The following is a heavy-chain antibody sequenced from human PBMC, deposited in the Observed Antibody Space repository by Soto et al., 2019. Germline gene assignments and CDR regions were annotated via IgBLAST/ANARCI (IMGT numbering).Heavy chain of an antibody. D-gene: IGHD6-13*01. CDR2: ISYDGSNK. CDR1: GFTFSSYA. J-gene: IGHJ6*02. CDR3: ARDSYSSSWKQYYYYSYGMDV. V-gene: IGHV3-30-3*01. Sequence: GGSLRLSCAASGFTFSSYAMHWVRQAPGKGLEWVAVISYDGSNKYYADSVKGRFTISRDNSKNTLYLQMDSLRAEDTAVYYCARDSYSSSWKQYYYYSYGMDVSGQGTTVTVSS.